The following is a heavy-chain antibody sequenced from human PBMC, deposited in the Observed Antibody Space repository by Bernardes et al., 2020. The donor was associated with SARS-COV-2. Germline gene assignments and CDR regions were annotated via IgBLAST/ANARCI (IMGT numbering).Heavy chain of an antibody. J-gene: IGHJ6*02. CDR2: ISSSSSTI. Sequence: GGSLRLSCAASGFTFSSYSMNWVHQAPGKGLEWVSYISSSSSTIYYADSVKGRFTISRDNAKNSLYLQMNSLRDEDTAVYYCASARSPGYDFWSGYSTDGMDVWGQGTTVTVSS. V-gene: IGHV3-48*02. D-gene: IGHD3-3*01. CDR3: ASARSPGYDFWSGYSTDGMDV. CDR1: GFTFSSYS.